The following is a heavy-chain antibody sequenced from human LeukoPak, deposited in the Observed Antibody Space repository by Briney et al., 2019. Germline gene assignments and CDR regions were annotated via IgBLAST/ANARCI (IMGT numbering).Heavy chain of an antibody. D-gene: IGHD4-17*01. CDR1: GFTLSTYG. J-gene: IGHJ6*03. CDR2: IPYDGSNR. CDR3: AKDGDYVVNYYYYMDV. V-gene: IGHV3-30*02. Sequence: PGGSLRLSCAASGFTLSTYGMNWVRQAPGKGLERVAFIPYDGSNRHYVDSVKGRFTISRDNSKNTLDLQMNSLRAEDTAVYYCAKDGDYVVNYYYYMDVWGKGTTVTVSS.